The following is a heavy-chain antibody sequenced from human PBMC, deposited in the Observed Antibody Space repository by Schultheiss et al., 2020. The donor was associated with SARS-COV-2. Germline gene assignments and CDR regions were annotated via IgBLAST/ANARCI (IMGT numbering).Heavy chain of an antibody. Sequence: SQTLSLTCAVYGGSFSGYYWSWIRQPPGKGLEWIGSIYYSGSTYYNPSLKSRITMSVDTSKNQFYLKLRSLTAADTAVYYCARDRYCSGGSCYSVMGWGQGTLVTVSS. V-gene: IGHV4-34*10. J-gene: IGHJ4*02. CDR1: GGSFSGYY. CDR2: IYYSGST. CDR3: ARDRYCSGGSCYSVMG. D-gene: IGHD2-15*01.